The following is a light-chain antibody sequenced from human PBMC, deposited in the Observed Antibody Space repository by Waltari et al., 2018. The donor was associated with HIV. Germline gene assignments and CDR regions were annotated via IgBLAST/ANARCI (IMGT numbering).Light chain of an antibody. CDR3: QQGTNWLIT. J-gene: IGKJ5*01. CDR1: QSVSFH. V-gene: IGKV3-11*01. Sequence: EIVLTQSPAALSLSPGARATLSCRASQSVSFHLACYQQKPGPPPGSIIYYASNRATGTPARFSGSGSGTEVTLIISSLEPEDFAVYDCQQGTNWLITSGQGTRLEIK. CDR2: YAS.